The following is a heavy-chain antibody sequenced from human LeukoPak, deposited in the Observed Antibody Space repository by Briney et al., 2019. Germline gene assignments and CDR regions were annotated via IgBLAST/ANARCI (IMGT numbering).Heavy chain of an antibody. CDR1: GFTFSTYE. D-gene: IGHD3-10*01. V-gene: IGHV3-33*07. Sequence: PGGSLRLSCAVSGFTFSTYEMYWVRQAPGGGLEWVAVIWYDGTNKYYADSVKGRFTISRDNSKNTLYLLMNSLRAEDTAVYYCARGPITMVDYWGQGTLVTVSS. J-gene: IGHJ4*02. CDR2: IWYDGTNK. CDR3: ARGPITMVDY.